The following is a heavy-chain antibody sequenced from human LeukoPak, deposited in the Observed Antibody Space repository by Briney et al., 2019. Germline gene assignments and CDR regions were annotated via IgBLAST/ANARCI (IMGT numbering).Heavy chain of an antibody. CDR1: GGSISSGGYC. D-gene: IGHD3-22*01. Sequence: PSQTLSLTCTVSGGSISSGGYCWSWIRQPPGKGLEWIGYIYHSGSTYYNPSLKSRVTISVDRSKNQFSLKLSSVTAADTAVYYCARGRYYDSRGTAGDYWGQGTLVTVSS. CDR2: IYHSGST. V-gene: IGHV4-30-2*01. J-gene: IGHJ4*02. CDR3: ARGRYYDSRGTAGDY.